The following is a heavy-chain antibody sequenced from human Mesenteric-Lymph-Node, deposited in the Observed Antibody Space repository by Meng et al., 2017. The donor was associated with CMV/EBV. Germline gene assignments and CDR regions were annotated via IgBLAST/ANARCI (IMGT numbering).Heavy chain of an antibody. D-gene: IGHD3-10*01. CDR3: AKDHYGSGSPFDY. V-gene: IGHV7-4-1*01. CDR1: GYTFTNYG. Sequence: KASGYTFTNYGMNWVRQAPGQGLEWMGWINTETRRPTYAQGFTGRFVFSLDTSVSTAYLQIDSLEAEDTAVYFCAKDHYGSGSPFDYWGQGTLVTVSS. J-gene: IGHJ4*02. CDR2: INTETRRP.